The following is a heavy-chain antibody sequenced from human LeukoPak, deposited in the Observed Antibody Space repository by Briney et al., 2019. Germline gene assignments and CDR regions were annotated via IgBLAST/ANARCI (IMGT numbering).Heavy chain of an antibody. Sequence: PSETPSLTCTVSGGSISSYYWSWIRQPPGKGLEWLGYIYYSGSTNYNPSLTSRVTISVDTSKNQFSLKLSSVTAADTAVYYCARLSLYYYDSSGYYARDYWGQGTLVTVSS. V-gene: IGHV4-59*01. D-gene: IGHD3-22*01. CDR1: GGSISSYY. CDR2: IYYSGST. CDR3: ARLSLYYYDSSGYYARDY. J-gene: IGHJ4*02.